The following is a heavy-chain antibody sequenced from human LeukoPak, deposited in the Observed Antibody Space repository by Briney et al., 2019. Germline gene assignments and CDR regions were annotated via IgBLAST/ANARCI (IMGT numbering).Heavy chain of an antibody. V-gene: IGHV3-9*03. CDR2: ISWNSGSI. D-gene: IGHD4-23*01. J-gene: IGHJ4*02. CDR1: GFTFDDYA. CDR3: AKDAGGSADYFDY. Sequence: GGSLRLSCAASGFTFDDYAMHWVRQAPGKGLEWVSGISWNSGSIGYADSVKGRFTISRYNAKNSLYLQMNSLRAEDMALYYCAKDAGGSADYFDYWGQGTLVTVSS.